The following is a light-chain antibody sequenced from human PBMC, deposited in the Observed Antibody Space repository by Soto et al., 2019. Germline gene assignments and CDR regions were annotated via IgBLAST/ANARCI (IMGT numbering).Light chain of an antibody. V-gene: IGKV3-15*01. CDR1: QSFSSN. J-gene: IGKJ1*01. CDR2: GAS. CDR3: QQYNIWPRT. Sequence: VGVKKSAATLSGKPRETAPLSCRASQSFSSNLALYQQKPGQAPRLLIYGASTRATGIPARFSGSGSGTEFTLTISSLQSEDFAVYYCQQYNIWPRTFGQGGKVAIK.